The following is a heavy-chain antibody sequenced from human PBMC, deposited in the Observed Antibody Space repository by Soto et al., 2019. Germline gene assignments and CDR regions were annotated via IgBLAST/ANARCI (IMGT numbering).Heavy chain of an antibody. CDR2: IYPGDSDT. D-gene: IGHD3-22*01. CDR1: GYSFTSYW. J-gene: IGHJ3*02. Sequence: GESLKISCKGSGYSFTSYWIAWVRQMPGKGLEWMGIIYPGDSDTRYSPSFQGQVTISADKSISTAYLQWSSLKASDTAMYYCARPRSSSYYFDAFDIWGQGTMVTVSS. CDR3: ARPRSSSYYFDAFDI. V-gene: IGHV5-51*01.